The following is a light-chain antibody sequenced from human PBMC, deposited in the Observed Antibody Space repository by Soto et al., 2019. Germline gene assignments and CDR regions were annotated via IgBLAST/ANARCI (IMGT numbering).Light chain of an antibody. J-gene: IGKJ5*01. V-gene: IGKV1-39*01. CDR3: QQRNDWRRGT. CDR2: AAS. Sequence: DIQMTQSPSSLSASVGDRVTITCRTSQSIDNYLNWYQQKPGKAPKLLMFAASTLQSGVPSRFSGSGSGTDFTLTISSLEPEDFAVYYCQQRNDWRRGTFGQGTRLEIK. CDR1: QSIDNY.